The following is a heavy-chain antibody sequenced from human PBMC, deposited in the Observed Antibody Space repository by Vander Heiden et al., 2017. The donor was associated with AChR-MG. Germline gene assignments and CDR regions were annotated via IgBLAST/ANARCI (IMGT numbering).Heavy chain of an antibody. CDR1: GYTFTSYG. V-gene: IGHV1-18*01. Sequence: QVQLVQSGAEVKKPGASVKVSCKASGYTFTSYGISWVRQAPGQGLEWMGGISAYNGNTNYAQKLQGRVTMTTDTSTRTAYMELRSLRSDDTAVYYCAREVGCTNGVCPYWYFDLWGRGTLVTVSS. CDR3: AREVGCTNGVCPYWYFDL. D-gene: IGHD2-8*01. CDR2: ISAYNGNT. J-gene: IGHJ2*01.